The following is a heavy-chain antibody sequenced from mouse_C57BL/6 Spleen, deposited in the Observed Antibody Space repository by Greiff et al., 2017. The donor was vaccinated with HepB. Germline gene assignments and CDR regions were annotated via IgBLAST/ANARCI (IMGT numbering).Heavy chain of an antibody. CDR3: ARDIYDGYYAYAMAY. CDR2: INPNNGGT. V-gene: IGHV1-26*01. J-gene: IGHJ4*01. CDR1: GYTFTDFY. Sequence: EVQLQQSGPELVKPGASVKISCKASGYTFTDFYMNWVKQSHGKSLEWIGDINPNNGGTSYNQKFKGKATLTVDKSSSTAYMELRSLTSEDTAVYYCARDIYDGYYAYAMAYWGQGTSVTVSS. D-gene: IGHD2-3*01.